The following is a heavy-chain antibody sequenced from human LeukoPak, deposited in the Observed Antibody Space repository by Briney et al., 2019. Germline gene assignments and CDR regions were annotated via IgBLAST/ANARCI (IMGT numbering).Heavy chain of an antibody. J-gene: IGHJ6*02. CDR1: GYTFTSYY. D-gene: IGHD2-2*01. CDR2: INPSGGST. V-gene: IGHV1-46*01. CDR3: AGSTSFFVGGGYGMDV. Sequence: GASVKVSCKASGYTFTSYYMHWVRQAPGQGLEWMGIINPSGGSTSYAQKFQGRVTMTRDTSTSTAYMELSSLRSEDTAVYYCAGSTSFFVGGGYGMDVWGQGTTVTVSS.